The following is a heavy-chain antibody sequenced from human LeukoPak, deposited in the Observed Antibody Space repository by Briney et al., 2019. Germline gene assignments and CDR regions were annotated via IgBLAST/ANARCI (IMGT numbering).Heavy chain of an antibody. CDR3: ARAGYCSSTSCPYYYYYYGMDV. D-gene: IGHD2-2*01. CDR2: ISYDGSNK. CDR1: GFAVSSYA. V-gene: IGHV3-30-3*01. J-gene: IGHJ6*02. Sequence: GGSLRLSCAASGFAVSSYAMHWVRQAPGKGLEWVAVISYDGSNKYYADSVKGRFTISRDNSKNTLYLQMNSLRAEDTAVYYCARAGYCSSTSCPYYYYYYGMDVWGQGTTVTVSS.